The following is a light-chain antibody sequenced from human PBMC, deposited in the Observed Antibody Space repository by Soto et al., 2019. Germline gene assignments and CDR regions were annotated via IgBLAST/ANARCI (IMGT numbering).Light chain of an antibody. Sequence: DILMTQSPSILSASVGDTVTITCRASQSISKWVAWYQQRAGKAPTALIFDASNSEKGVPSRFSGSGSGTEFTLIISGLQPEDFATHYCHQYDSYPYTFGQGTKLEI. CDR1: QSISKW. CDR2: DAS. J-gene: IGKJ2*01. V-gene: IGKV1-5*01. CDR3: HQYDSYPYT.